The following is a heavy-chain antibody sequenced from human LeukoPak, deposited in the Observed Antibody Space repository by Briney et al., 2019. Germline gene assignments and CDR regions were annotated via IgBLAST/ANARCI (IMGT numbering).Heavy chain of an antibody. D-gene: IGHD4-11*01. Sequence: KASETLSLTCTVSGGSISSYYWSWIRQPPGKGLEWIGSIYYSGSTYYNPSLKSRVTISVDTSKNQFSLKLSSVTAADTAVYYCARHPSNYAPEYFDLWGRGTLVTVSS. CDR2: IYYSGST. J-gene: IGHJ2*01. CDR3: ARHPSNYAPEYFDL. V-gene: IGHV4-59*05. CDR1: GGSISSYY.